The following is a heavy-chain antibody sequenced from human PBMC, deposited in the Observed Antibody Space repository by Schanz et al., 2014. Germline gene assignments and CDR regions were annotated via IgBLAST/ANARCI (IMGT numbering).Heavy chain of an antibody. J-gene: IGHJ5*02. Sequence: QVQLVQSGAEVKKPGSSVKVSCKASGGTFSSYSISWVRQAPGQGLEWMGRIITILDIPNYAQKFQGRVTITADKSTSTAYIELSSLRSEDTAVYYCARDQRGYNRGFDPWGQGTLVTVSS. CDR1: GGTFSSYS. CDR3: ARDQRGYNRGFDP. D-gene: IGHD3-3*01. V-gene: IGHV1-69*08. CDR2: IITILDIP.